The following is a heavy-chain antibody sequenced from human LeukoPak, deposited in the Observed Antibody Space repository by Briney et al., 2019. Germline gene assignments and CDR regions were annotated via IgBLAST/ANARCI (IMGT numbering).Heavy chain of an antibody. CDR2: IYTSGST. Sequence: SETLSLTCTVSGGSISSYYWSWIRQPPGKGLEWIGYIYTSGSTNYNPSLKRRVTISVDTSKNQFSLKLSSVTAADTAVYYCARIKRFAFDIWGQGTMVTVSS. J-gene: IGHJ3*02. CDR3: ARIKRFAFDI. V-gene: IGHV4-4*09. CDR1: GGSISSYY.